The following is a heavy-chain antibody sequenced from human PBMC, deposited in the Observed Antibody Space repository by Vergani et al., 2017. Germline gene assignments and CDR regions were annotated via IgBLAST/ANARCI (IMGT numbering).Heavy chain of an antibody. V-gene: IGHV1-69*12. D-gene: IGHD3-10*01. J-gene: IGHJ6*02. CDR2: IIPIFGTA. CDR1: GGTFSSYA. CDR3: ARPEDSSGSYSYYYYYYGMAV. Sequence: QVQLVQSGAEVKKPGSSVKVSCKASGGTFSSYAISWVRQAPGQGLEWMGGIIPIFGTANYVQKFQGRVTITADESTSTAYMELSSLRSEATAGYYCARPEDSSGSYSYYYYYYGMAVWGQGSTVTVSS.